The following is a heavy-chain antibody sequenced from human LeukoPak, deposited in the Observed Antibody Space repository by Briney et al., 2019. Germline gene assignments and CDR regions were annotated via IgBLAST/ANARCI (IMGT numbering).Heavy chain of an antibody. V-gene: IGHV4-30-4*01. CDR3: ARTRGARGEYYYYGMDV. CDR1: GGSISSGDYY. J-gene: IGHJ6*02. D-gene: IGHD3-10*01. Sequence: PSETLSLTCTVSGGSISSGDYYWSWIRQPPGKGLEWIGYIYYSGSTYYNPSLKSRVTISVDTSKNQFSLKLSSVTAADTAVYYCARTRGARGEYYYYGMDVWGRGTTVTVSS. CDR2: IYYSGST.